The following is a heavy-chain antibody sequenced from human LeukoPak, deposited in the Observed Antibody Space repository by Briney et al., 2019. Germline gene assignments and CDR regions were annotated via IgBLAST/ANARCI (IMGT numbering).Heavy chain of an antibody. CDR2: INHSGST. V-gene: IGHV4-34*01. CDR3: ASSHFWRRQFDY. D-gene: IGHD3-3*02. J-gene: IGHJ4*02. Sequence: SETLSLTCAVYGGSFSGYHWSWIRQPPGKGLEWIGEINHSGSTNYNPSLKSRVTISVDTSKNQFSLKLSSVTAADTAVYYCASSHFWRRQFDYWGQGTLVTVSS. CDR1: GGSFSGYH.